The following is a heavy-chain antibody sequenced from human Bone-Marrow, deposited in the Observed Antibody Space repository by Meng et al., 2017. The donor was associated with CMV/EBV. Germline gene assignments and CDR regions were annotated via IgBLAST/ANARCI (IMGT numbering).Heavy chain of an antibody. CDR3: GRDMDV. Sequence: GGSLRLSCAASGFTFSSYAMHWVRQSPGKGLEWLAVISYDGSNIYYADSVKGRFTISRDNAKNSMYLQMNSLRADDTAVYYCGRDMDVWGQGTTVTVSS. J-gene: IGHJ6*02. CDR1: GFTFSSYA. V-gene: IGHV3-30-3*01. CDR2: ISYDGSNI.